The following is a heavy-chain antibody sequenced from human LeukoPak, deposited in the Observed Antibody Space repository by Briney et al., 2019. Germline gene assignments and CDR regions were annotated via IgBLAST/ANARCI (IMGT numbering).Heavy chain of an antibody. D-gene: IGHD5-12*01. J-gene: IGHJ6*03. CDR1: GGSFSGYY. Sequence: SETLSLTCAVYGGSFSGYYWSWIRQPPGKGLEWIGEINHSGSTNYNPSLKSRVTISVDTSKNQFSLKLSSVTAADTAVYYCARLRWLRKGHYYYYMDVWGKGTTVTISS. V-gene: IGHV4-34*01. CDR3: ARLRWLRKGHYYYYMDV. CDR2: INHSGST.